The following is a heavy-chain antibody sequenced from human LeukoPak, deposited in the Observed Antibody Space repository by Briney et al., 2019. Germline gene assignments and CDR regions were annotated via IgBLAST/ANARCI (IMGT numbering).Heavy chain of an antibody. CDR1: GFTVSSNY. CDR3: ARGKRRGIAVAGAFDY. CDR2: IYSGGST. D-gene: IGHD6-19*01. V-gene: IGHV3-53*01. Sequence: GGSLRLSCAASGFTVSSNYMSWVRQAPGKGLEWVSAIYSGGSTYYADSVKGRFTISRDNSNNTLYLQMNSLRAEDTAVYYCARGKRRGIAVAGAFDYWGQGTLVTVSS. J-gene: IGHJ4*02.